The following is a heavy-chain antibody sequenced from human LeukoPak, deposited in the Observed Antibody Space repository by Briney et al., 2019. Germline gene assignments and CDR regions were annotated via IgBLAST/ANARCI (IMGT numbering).Heavy chain of an antibody. D-gene: IGHD4-17*01. CDR1: GFTFSSYW. J-gene: IGHJ6*02. Sequence: GGSLRLSCAASGFTFSSYWTNWVRQAPGKGLEGVANIHQDGSEKYYVDSVKGRFTISRDNAKNSLYLQMNSLRAEDTAVYYCAREGYGDYHDYGMDVWGQGTTVTVSS. V-gene: IGHV3-7*01. CDR2: IHQDGSEK. CDR3: AREGYGDYHDYGMDV.